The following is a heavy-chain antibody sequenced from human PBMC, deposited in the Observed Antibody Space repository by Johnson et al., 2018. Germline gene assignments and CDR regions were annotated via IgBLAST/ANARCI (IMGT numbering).Heavy chain of an antibody. CDR1: GFTFSSYA. J-gene: IGHJ3*02. Sequence: QVQLVQSGGGVVQPGRSLRLSCAASGFTFSSYAMHWVRQAPGKGLEWVAVISYDGSNKYYADSVKGRSTISRDNSKNTLYLQMNSLRAEDTAVYYCARDISYSSWYEGGAFDIWGQGTMVTVSS. CDR3: ARDISYSSWYEGGAFDI. D-gene: IGHD6-13*01. V-gene: IGHV3-30-3*01. CDR2: ISYDGSNK.